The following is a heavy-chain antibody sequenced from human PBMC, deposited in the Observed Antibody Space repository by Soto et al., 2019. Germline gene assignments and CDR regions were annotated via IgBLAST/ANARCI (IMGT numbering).Heavy chain of an antibody. D-gene: IGHD3-22*01. Sequence: QVQLVQSGAEVKKPGASVKVSCKASGYTFTSYDINWVRQATGQGLEWMGWMNPNSGNTGYAQKFQGRVTMTRNTXIXRAYMELSSLRSEDTAVYYCFTMIVVVIPPSNWFDPWGQGTLVTVSS. V-gene: IGHV1-8*01. CDR3: FTMIVVVIPPSNWFDP. J-gene: IGHJ5*02. CDR2: MNPNSGNT. CDR1: GYTFTSYD.